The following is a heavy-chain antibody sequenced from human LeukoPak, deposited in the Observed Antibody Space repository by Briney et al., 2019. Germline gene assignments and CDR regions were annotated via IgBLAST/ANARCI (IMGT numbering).Heavy chain of an antibody. D-gene: IGHD6-13*01. CDR1: GFTFSSYW. V-gene: IGHV3-74*01. J-gene: IGHJ4*02. Sequence: QTGGSLRLSCAASGFTFSSYWMHWVRQAPGKGLVWVSRINSDGSSTSYADSVKGRFTISRDNAKNTLYLQMNSLRNEDTAVYFCARDKARGSLLGPRTAAPGTFDYWGQGTLVTVSS. CDR2: INSDGSST. CDR3: ARDKARGSLLGPRTAAPGTFDY.